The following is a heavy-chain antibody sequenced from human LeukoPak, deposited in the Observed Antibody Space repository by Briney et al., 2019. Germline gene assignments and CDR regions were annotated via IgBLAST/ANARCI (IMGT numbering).Heavy chain of an antibody. CDR2: ISSSGTTI. D-gene: IGHD5-12*01. Sequence: PGRSLRLSCAAAGFTFSDYYMSWVRQAPGKGLEWDSYISSSGTTIYSADSMEGRFTISRDNAKNSLYLQMNNLRADDTAVYYCARLWTDRVATFWGDFYYMDVWGKGTTVTVSS. J-gene: IGHJ6*03. CDR3: ARLWTDRVATFWGDFYYMDV. CDR1: GFTFSDYY. V-gene: IGHV3-11*04.